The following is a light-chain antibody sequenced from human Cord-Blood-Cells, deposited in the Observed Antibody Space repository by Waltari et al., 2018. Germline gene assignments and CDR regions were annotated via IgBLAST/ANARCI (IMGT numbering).Light chain of an antibody. Sequence: EIVLTQPPATLSLSPGERATLSCRASQSVSSYLAWYQQKPGQAPRLLIYDASNRATGIPARFSCSGSGTDFTLTISSLEPEDFAVYYCQQRSNWPLTFGGGTKVEIK. J-gene: IGKJ4*01. CDR3: QQRSNWPLT. CDR1: QSVSSY. V-gene: IGKV3-11*01. CDR2: DAS.